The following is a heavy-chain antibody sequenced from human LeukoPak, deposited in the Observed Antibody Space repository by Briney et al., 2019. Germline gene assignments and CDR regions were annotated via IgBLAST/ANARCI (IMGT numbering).Heavy chain of an antibody. Sequence: PSQTLSLTCAISGDSVSSNSAAWNWIRQSPSRGLEWLGRTYYRSKWYNDYAVSVKSRITINPDTSKNQFSLQLNSVTPEDTAVYYCARGSGSYYDSSGYYYGGDFDYWGQGTRVTVSS. CDR3: ARGSGSYYDSSGYYYGGDFDY. CDR1: GDSVSSNSAA. V-gene: IGHV6-1*01. J-gene: IGHJ4*02. CDR2: TYYRSKWYN. D-gene: IGHD3-22*01.